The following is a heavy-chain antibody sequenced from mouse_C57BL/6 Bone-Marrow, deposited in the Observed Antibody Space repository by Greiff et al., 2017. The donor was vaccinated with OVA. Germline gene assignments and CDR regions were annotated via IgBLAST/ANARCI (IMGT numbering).Heavy chain of an antibody. D-gene: IGHD4-1*01. J-gene: IGHJ2*01. CDR2: GQGLAWIG. V-gene: IGHV1-87*01. CDR1: YTFSRRVH. Sequence: VKLQESGPELARPWASVKISCPAFYTFSRRVHFAIRDTNYWMQWVKLRPGQGLAWIGAISPGNGDTSYNQKFTGKATLAEDKSSSTAYMQLSSLESEDSAVYYCALTGTKFDYWGQGTTLTVSS. CDR3: SEDSAVYYCALTGTKFDY.